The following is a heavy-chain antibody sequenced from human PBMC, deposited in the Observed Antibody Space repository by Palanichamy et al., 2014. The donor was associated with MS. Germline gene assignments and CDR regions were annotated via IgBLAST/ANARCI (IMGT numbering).Heavy chain of an antibody. Sequence: QWYQRRVTMTRDTSTSTVYMELSSLRSEDTAVYYCARASGRYCGSTSCNFDYWGQGTLVTVSS. V-gene: IGHV1-46*01. CDR3: ARASGRYCGSTSCNFDY. D-gene: IGHD2-2*01. J-gene: IGHJ4*02.